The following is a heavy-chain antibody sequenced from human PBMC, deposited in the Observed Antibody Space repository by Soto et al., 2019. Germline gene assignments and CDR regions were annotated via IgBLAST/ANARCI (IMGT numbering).Heavy chain of an antibody. Sequence: QVQLVQSGAEVKKPGASVQVSCKSSGYTFTSLDINWVRQSTGQGLEWMGWMNPNSGSTGSAQKFQGRVAMTRDTSINTDYMDLSSLRADATAVYDCARGRGYSDGIDYWGQGTLVTVSS. D-gene: IGHD2-15*01. V-gene: IGHV1-8*01. CDR1: GYTFTSLD. J-gene: IGHJ4*02. CDR3: ARGRGYSDGIDY. CDR2: MNPNSGST.